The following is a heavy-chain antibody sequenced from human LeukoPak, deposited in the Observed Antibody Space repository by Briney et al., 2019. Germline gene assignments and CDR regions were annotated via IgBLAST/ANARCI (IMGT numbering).Heavy chain of an antibody. CDR3: ARHQLYNDSPLVD. Sequence: SETLSLTCTVSGGSISSYHWSWIRQPPGKGLEWIGDFYESGGANYNPSLKSRVTISFDTFKNQLSLKLTSVTAADTAVYYCARHQLYNDSPLVDWGQGTLVTVSS. V-gene: IGHV4-59*08. D-gene: IGHD2-21*01. CDR2: FYESGGA. CDR1: GGSISSYH. J-gene: IGHJ4*02.